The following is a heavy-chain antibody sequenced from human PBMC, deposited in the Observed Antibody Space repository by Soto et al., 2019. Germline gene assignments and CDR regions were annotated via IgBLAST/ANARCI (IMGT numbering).Heavy chain of an antibody. CDR1: GYTFTSYG. CDR2: ISAYNGNT. J-gene: IGHJ3*02. D-gene: IGHD1-1*01. CDR3: AQLLTPRPHAFDI. V-gene: IGHV1-18*01. Sequence: WXSVKVSFKASGYTFTSYGISWVRQAPGQGLEWMGWISAYNGNTNYAQKLQGRVTMTTDTSTSTAYMELRSLRSDDTAVYYCAQLLTPRPHAFDIWGQGTMVTVSS.